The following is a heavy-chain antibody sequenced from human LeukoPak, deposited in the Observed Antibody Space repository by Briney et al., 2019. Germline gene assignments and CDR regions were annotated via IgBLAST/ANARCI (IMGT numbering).Heavy chain of an antibody. CDR3: ARVKRTGTTFYYYYYGMDV. CDR1: GGSISSYY. J-gene: IGHJ6*02. V-gene: IGHV4-59*01. CDR2: IYYSGST. D-gene: IGHD1-7*01. Sequence: SETLSLTCTASGGSISSYYWSWIRQPPGKGLEWIGYIYYSGSTNYNPSLKSRVTISVDTSKNQFSLKLSSVTAADTAVYYCARVKRTGTTFYYYYYGMDVWGQGTTVTVSS.